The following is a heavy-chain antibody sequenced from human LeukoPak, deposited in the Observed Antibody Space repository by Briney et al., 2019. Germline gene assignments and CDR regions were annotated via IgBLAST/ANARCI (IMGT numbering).Heavy chain of an antibody. CDR1: GYTFTGYY. D-gene: IGHD6-19*01. Sequence: ASVKVSCKASGYTFTGYYMHWVRQAPGQGLEWMGWINPNSGGTNYAQKFQGRVTMTRDTSISTAYMELSRLRSDGTAVYYCAKGRVVAGTKSLTYNWFDPWGQGTLVTVSS. J-gene: IGHJ5*02. V-gene: IGHV1-2*02. CDR3: AKGRVVAGTKSLTYNWFDP. CDR2: INPNSGGT.